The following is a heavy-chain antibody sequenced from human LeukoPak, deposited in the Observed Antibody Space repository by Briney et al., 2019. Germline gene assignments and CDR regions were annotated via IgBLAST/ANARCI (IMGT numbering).Heavy chain of an antibody. CDR3: ARGYSGYDRGRPDAFDI. CDR2: IYYSGIT. CDR1: GGSISSYY. V-gene: IGHV4-59*01. Sequence: SETLSLTCTVSGGSISSYYWSWIRQPPGKGLEWIGYIYYSGITNYNPSLKSRVTISVDTSKNQFSLKLSSVKTNSPAVYYCARGYSGYDRGRPDAFDIWGQGTMVTVSS. D-gene: IGHD5-12*01. J-gene: IGHJ3*02.